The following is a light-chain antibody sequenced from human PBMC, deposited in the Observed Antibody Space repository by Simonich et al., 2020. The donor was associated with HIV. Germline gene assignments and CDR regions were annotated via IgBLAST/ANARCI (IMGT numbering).Light chain of an antibody. J-gene: IGLJ3*02. CDR2: EVT. CDR1: SSDVGIYTL. CDR3: CSYAGSSTWV. V-gene: IGLV2-23*02. Sequence: QSALTQPASVSGSPGQSITISCTGTSSDVGIYTLVSWYQQHPGKAPKLIIYEVTKRPSGVSNRFAGAKSGNTASLTVSGLQAEDEADYYCCSYAGSSTWVFGGGSKLTVL.